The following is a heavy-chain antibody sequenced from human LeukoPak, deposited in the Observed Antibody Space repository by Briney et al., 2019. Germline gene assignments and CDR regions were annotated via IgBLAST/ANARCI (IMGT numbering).Heavy chain of an antibody. CDR1: GGSFSGYY. Sequence: SETLSLTRAVYGGSFSGYYWSWIRQPPGKGLEWIGEINHSGSTNYNPSLKSRVTISVDTSKNQFSLKLSSVTAADTAVYYCARLKPSYYDILWRHYYMDVWGKGTTVTISS. D-gene: IGHD3-9*01. J-gene: IGHJ6*03. V-gene: IGHV4-34*01. CDR3: ARLKPSYYDILWRHYYMDV. CDR2: INHSGST.